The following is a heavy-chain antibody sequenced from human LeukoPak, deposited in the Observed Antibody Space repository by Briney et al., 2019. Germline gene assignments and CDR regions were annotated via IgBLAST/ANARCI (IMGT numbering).Heavy chain of an antibody. CDR3: AREDGTATAYYFDY. CDR2: TIPIFGTA. J-gene: IGHJ4*02. D-gene: IGHD2-21*02. V-gene: IGHV1-69*13. Sequence: SVKVPCKASGGTFSSYAISWVRQAPGQGLEWMGGTIPIFGTANYAQKFQGRVTITADESTSTAYMELSSLRSEDTAVYYCAREDGTATAYYFDYWGQGTLVTVSS. CDR1: GGTFSSYA.